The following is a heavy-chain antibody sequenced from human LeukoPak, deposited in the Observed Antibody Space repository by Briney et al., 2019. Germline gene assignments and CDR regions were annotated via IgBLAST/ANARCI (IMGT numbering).Heavy chain of an antibody. CDR3: ARDGCGYDSDY. J-gene: IGHJ4*02. D-gene: IGHD5-12*01. V-gene: IGHV1-2*02. CDR2: INPNSGGT. Sequence: ASVKVSCKASGYTFTGSYMHWVRHAPGPGLERMGWINPNSGGTNYAQKFQGRVTMARDTAISTAYMELSRLRSDDAAVYYCARDGCGYDSDYWGQGTLVTVSS. CDR1: GYTFTGSY.